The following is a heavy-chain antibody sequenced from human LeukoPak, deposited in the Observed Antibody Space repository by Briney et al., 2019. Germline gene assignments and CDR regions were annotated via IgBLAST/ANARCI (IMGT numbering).Heavy chain of an antibody. CDR1: VYSFTSNY. CDR2: IYPRDGST. V-gene: IGHV1-46*01. CDR3: ARDQEAFDY. J-gene: IGHJ4*02. Sequence: ASVKVSCKASVYSFTSNYIHWVRQAPGQGLEWMGMIYPRDGSTSYAQKLQGRVTVTRDTSTSTVHMELSGLRSEDTAVYYCARDQEAFDYWGQGTLVTVSS.